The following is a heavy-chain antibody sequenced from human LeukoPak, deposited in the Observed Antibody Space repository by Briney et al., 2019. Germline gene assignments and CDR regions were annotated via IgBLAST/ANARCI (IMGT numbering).Heavy chain of an antibody. J-gene: IGHJ5*02. D-gene: IGHD3-9*01. CDR1: GYTFTSYD. V-gene: IGHV1-8*01. Sequence: ASVKVSCKASGYTFTSYDINWVRQATGQGLEWMGWMNPNSGNTGYAQKFQGRVTMTRNTSISTAYMELSSLRSEDTAVYYCGRVSKRYFDWLIVNWFDPWGQGTLVTVSS. CDR2: MNPNSGNT. CDR3: GRVSKRYFDWLIVNWFDP.